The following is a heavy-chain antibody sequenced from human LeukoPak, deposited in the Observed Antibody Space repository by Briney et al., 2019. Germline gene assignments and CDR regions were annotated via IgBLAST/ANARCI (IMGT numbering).Heavy chain of an antibody. V-gene: IGHV3-7*01. CDR2: IKEDGTEK. Sequence: RGSLRLSCAASGFTFSAYWMTWVRQAPGKGLEWVANIKEDGTEKNYVDSVKGRFTISRDNVKKSLYLEMNSLGVEDTAVYYCARGRWSDYWGQGTQVTVSS. CDR3: ARGRWSDY. J-gene: IGHJ4*02. D-gene: IGHD5-24*01. CDR1: GFTFSAYW.